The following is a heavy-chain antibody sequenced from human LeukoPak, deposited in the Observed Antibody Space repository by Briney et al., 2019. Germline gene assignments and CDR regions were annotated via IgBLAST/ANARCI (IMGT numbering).Heavy chain of an antibody. J-gene: IGHJ3*02. V-gene: IGHV4-59*01. CDR2: IYYSGST. CDR1: GGSISSYY. Sequence: PSETLSLTCTVSGGSISSYYWSWIRQPPAKGLEWIGLIYYSGSTNYNPSLKSRVTISVDTSKNQFSLKLSSVTAADTAVYYCARAGRYDFWSGYYKDAFDIWGQGTMVTVSS. CDR3: ARAGRYDFWSGYYKDAFDI. D-gene: IGHD3-3*01.